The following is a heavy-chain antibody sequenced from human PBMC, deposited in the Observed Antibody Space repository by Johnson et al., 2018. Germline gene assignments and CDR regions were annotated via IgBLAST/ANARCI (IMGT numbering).Heavy chain of an antibody. CDR2: ISYDGSNK. CDR3: AKDSGWLRNSDYYYGMDV. D-gene: IGHD5-12*01. CDR1: GFTFSSYG. J-gene: IGHJ6*02. Sequence: QVQLVQSGGGVVQPGRSLRLSCAASGFTFSSYGMHWVRQAPGKGLEWVAVISYDGSNKYYADSVKGRFTISRDNSKNTLYLQMNSLRAEDTAVYYCAKDSGWLRNSDYYYGMDVGGQGTTVTVSS. V-gene: IGHV3-30*18.